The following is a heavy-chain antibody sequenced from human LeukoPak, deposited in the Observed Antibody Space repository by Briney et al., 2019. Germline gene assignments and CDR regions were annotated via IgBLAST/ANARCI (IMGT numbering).Heavy chain of an antibody. CDR1: GAAFTIST. V-gene: IGHV1-69*01. D-gene: IGHD3/OR15-3a*01. J-gene: IGHJ4*02. CDR3: AIRAGGTGYYGNY. CDR2: FIPMFSNE. Sequence: SVKLSCNASGAAFTISTISWVRHPQGPGKELRGGFIPMFSNENYAQKCQGRVTITADESTSTPYMELSSLRSEATAVYYCAIRAGGTGYYGNYWGQGTLVTVCS.